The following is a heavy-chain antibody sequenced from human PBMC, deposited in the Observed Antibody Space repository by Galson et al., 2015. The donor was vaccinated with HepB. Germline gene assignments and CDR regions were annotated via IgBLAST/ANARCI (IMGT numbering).Heavy chain of an antibody. J-gene: IGHJ2*01. V-gene: IGHV3-7*03. CDR3: ARNSGYESHWYFDL. CDR2: IKQDGSEK. D-gene: IGHD5-12*01. CDR1: GFTFSSYW. Sequence: SLRLSCAASGFTFSSYWMSWVRQAPGKGLEWVANIKQDGSEKYYVDSVKGRFTISRDNAKNSLYLQMNSLRAEDTAVYYCARNSGYESHWYFDLWGRGTLVTVSS.